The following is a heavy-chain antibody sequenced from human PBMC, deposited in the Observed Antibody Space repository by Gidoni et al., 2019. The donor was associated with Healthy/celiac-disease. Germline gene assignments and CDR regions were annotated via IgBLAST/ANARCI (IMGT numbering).Heavy chain of an antibody. D-gene: IGHD4-4*01. CDR3: ARNRNRYYYYGMDV. V-gene: IGHV3-7*01. CDR2: IKQDGSEK. Sequence: EVQLVESGGGLVQPGGSLSLSCAAPGFPFSSYWMSWVRQAPGKGLEWVANIKQDGSEKYYVDSVKGRFTISRDNAKNSLYLQMNSLRAEDTAVYYCARNRNRYYYYGMDVWGQGTTVTVSS. J-gene: IGHJ6*02. CDR1: GFPFSSYW.